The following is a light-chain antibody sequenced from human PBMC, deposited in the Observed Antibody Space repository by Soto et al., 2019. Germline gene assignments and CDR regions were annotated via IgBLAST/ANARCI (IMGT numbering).Light chain of an antibody. V-gene: IGKV3-20*01. CDR2: GAS. CDR1: QSVSNNY. CDR3: QQYGSSGT. J-gene: IGKJ1*01. Sequence: IGLSPSPGTPSLPLGARAAPARRASQSVSNNYLAWYQQKPGQAPRLLIYGASNRATGIPDRFSGSGSGTDFTLTISRLEPEDFAVYYCQQYGSSGTFGQGTKVDIK.